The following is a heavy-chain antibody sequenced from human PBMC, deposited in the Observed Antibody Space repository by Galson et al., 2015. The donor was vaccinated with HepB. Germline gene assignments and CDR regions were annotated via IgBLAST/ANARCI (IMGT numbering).Heavy chain of an antibody. J-gene: IGHJ4*02. CDR1: GFTFSGFS. CDR2: ISARSTYI. CDR3: ARGLTGDYVFDY. Sequence: SLRLSCAASGFTFSGFSMNWVRQAPGKGLEWVSFISARSTYIYYAQSVKGRFTISRDNATSSAFLEMNNLRVDDTAVYYCARGLTGDYVFDYWGQGTVVTVSS. D-gene: IGHD4-17*01. V-gene: IGHV3-21*06.